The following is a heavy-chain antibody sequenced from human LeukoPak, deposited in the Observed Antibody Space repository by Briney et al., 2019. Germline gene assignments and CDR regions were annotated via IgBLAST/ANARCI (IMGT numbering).Heavy chain of an antibody. V-gene: IGHV3-30-3*01. D-gene: IGHD2-15*01. CDR1: GFTFSSYA. Sequence: GGSLRLSCAASGFTFSSYAMHWVRQAPGKGLEWVAVISYDGSNKYYADSVRGRFTISRDNSKNTLYLQMNSLRAEDTAVYYCARSVSGDQLLFDYWGQGTLVTVSS. J-gene: IGHJ4*02. CDR3: ARSVSGDQLLFDY. CDR2: ISYDGSNK.